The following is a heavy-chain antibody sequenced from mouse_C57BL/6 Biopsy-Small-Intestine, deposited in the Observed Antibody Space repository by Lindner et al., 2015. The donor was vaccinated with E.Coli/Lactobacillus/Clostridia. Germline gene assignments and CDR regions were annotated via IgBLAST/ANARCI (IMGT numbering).Heavy chain of an antibody. Sequence: SVKVSCKASGYTFSGYNMHWVRQAPGQGLEWMGWITPNSAGTKYVQKFQGRVTMTRDTSINTAYMELNRLTTDDTAVYYCAREWGRTFDPWGQGTLVTVSS. V-gene: IGHV1-18*01. J-gene: IGHJ4*01. CDR3: AREWGRTFDP. D-gene: IGHD1-3*01. CDR1: GYTFSGYN. CDR2: ITPNSAGT.